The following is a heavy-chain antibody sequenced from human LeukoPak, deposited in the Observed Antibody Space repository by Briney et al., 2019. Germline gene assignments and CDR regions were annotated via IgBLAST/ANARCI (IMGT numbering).Heavy chain of an antibody. CDR3: ARLFSRGWEYHFGLDV. CDR1: GGSISTDASY. Sequence: SETLSLTCTVSGGSISTDASYWAWIPQPPGKGREWIGSFYYSGSTYYSSSLKSRVTLSVDTSKNQFSLKMSSVTAADTAVFYCARLFSRGWEYHFGLDVWGQGTTVTVS. D-gene: IGHD6-19*01. CDR2: FYYSGST. J-gene: IGHJ6*02. V-gene: IGHV4-39*01.